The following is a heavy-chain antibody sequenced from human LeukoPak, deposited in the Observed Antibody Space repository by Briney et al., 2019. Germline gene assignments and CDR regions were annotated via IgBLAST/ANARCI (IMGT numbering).Heavy chain of an antibody. Sequence: SGPTLVNPTQTLTLTCTSSGFSLSRNTVGVGWIRQPPGRALEWLASIYWNDNKRYRPSLRDRVTITKDTSKNQVVLTMTNMDPVDTATYYCAHRGVVREKYFLHWGQGTLVTVS. CDR3: AHRGVVREKYFLH. CDR1: GFSLSRNTVG. J-gene: IGHJ1*01. D-gene: IGHD3-10*01. CDR2: IYWNDNK. V-gene: IGHV2-5*01.